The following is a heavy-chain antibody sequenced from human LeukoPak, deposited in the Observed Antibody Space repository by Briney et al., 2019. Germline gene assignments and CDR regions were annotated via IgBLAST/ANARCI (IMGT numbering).Heavy chain of an antibody. CDR2: ISNDGSRK. D-gene: IGHD3-3*01. V-gene: IGHV3-30*04. CDR3: ARDRAWNYFVY. Sequence: GGSLRLSCAASGFTFSSYAMHWVRQAPGKGLEWVAIISNDGSRKYYGHSVEGRFTISRDNSKNTLYLQMDSLRAEDTAVYYCARDRAWNYFVYWGQGTLVTVSS. CDR1: GFTFSSYA. J-gene: IGHJ4*02.